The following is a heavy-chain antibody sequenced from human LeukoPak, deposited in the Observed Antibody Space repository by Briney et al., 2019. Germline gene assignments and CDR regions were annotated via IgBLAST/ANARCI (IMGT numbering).Heavy chain of an antibody. Sequence: GGSLRLSCAASGFTFSSYDMHWVRQATGKGLEWVSAIGTAGDTYYPGSVKGRFTISSENAKNSLYLQMNSLRAGDTAVYYCARGPYCSGGSCYSAYYFDYWGQGTLVTVSS. CDR2: IGTAGDT. D-gene: IGHD2-15*01. CDR3: ARGPYCSGGSCYSAYYFDY. CDR1: GFTFSSYD. V-gene: IGHV3-13*04. J-gene: IGHJ4*02.